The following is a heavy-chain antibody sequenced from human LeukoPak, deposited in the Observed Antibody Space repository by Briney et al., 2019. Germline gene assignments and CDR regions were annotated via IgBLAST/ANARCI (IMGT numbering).Heavy chain of an antibody. CDR3: GGGLLWFGELDSWFDP. CDR1: GGSISSGGYY. D-gene: IGHD3-10*01. Sequence: SETLSLTCAVSGGSISSGGYYWGWIRQPPGKGLEWIVSIYYSGSTYYNPSLKSRVTISVDTSKNQFSLKLSSVTAADTAVYYCGGGLLWFGELDSWFDPWGQGTLVTVSS. CDR2: IYYSGST. J-gene: IGHJ5*02. V-gene: IGHV4-39*01.